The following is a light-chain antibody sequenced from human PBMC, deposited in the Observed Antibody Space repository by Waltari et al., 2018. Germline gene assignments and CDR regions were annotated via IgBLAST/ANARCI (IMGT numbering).Light chain of an antibody. V-gene: IGLV3-1*01. CDR2: QDS. CDR3: QAWDTNTEDV. Sequence: SYDLSQPPSVTVSPGQTASITCSGEKLGEKYVCWYQQKSGQSPVLVIFQDSKRPSGIPERFSGSNSGNTATLTISGTQPLDEGDYYCQAWDTNTEDVFGGGTRLTVL. CDR1: KLGEKY. J-gene: IGLJ2*01.